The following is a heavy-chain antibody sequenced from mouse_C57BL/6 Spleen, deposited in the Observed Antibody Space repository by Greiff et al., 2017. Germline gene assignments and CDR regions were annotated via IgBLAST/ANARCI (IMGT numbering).Heavy chain of an antibody. Sequence: QVQLKESGPELVKPGASVKISCKASGYAFSSSWMNWVKQRPGKGLEWIGRIYPGDGDTNYNGKFKGTATLTADKSSSTAYMQLSSLTSEDSAVYFWARSRNYGSSYWYFDGWGTGTTVTVSS. CDR3: ARSRNYGSSYWYFDG. CDR1: GYAFSSSW. J-gene: IGHJ1*03. CDR2: IYPGDGDT. V-gene: IGHV1-82*01. D-gene: IGHD1-1*01.